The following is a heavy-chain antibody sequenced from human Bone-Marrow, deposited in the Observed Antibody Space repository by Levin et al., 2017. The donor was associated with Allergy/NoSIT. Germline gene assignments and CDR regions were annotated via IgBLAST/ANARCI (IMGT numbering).Heavy chain of an antibody. CDR1: GFTFTGYW. CDR3: AGGEYGNNLNY. D-gene: IGHD2/OR15-2a*01. J-gene: IGHJ4*02. CDR2: ISTDGSTT. V-gene: IGHV3-74*01. Sequence: PGGSLRLSCAASGFTFTGYWMVWVRQAPGKGLVWVSHISTDGSTTTYADSVKGRFTIYRDNAKNTLYLQMNSLRVEDTAVYYCAGGEYGNNLNYWGQGTLVTVSS.